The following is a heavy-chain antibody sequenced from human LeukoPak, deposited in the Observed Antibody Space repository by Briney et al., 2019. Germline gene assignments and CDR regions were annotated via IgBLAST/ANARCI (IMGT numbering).Heavy chain of an antibody. CDR1: GGSMSSYH. V-gene: IGHV4-59*08. CDR3: ARQSPGEAD. CDR2: IYYSGST. Sequence: PSETLSLTCTVSGGSMSSYHWGWFRQPPGKGLEWIGYIYYSGSTSYNPYLKSRVTISVDTSKNQFSLKLSSVTAADTAVYYCARQSPGEADWGQGTLVTVSS. J-gene: IGHJ4*02. D-gene: IGHD2-21*01.